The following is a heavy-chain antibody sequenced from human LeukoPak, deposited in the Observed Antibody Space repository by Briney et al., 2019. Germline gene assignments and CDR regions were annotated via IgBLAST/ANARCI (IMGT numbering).Heavy chain of an antibody. CDR2: ISSSSSYI. CDR3: ARGSEWELLSCDY. D-gene: IGHD1-26*01. Sequence: GGSLRLSCVASGFPFSSYWMTRVRQAPGKGLEWVSSISSSSSYIYYADSVKGRFTISRDNAKNSLYLQMNSLRAEDTAVYYCARGSEWELLSCDYWGQGTLVTVSS. CDR1: GFPFSSYW. V-gene: IGHV3-21*06. J-gene: IGHJ4*02.